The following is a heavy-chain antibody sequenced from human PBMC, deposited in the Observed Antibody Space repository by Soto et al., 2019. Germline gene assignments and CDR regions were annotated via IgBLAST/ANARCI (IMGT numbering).Heavy chain of an antibody. CDR2: IYHSGST. J-gene: IGHJ3*02. CDR3: ARRIVVVVAATKGTAFDI. V-gene: IGHV4-4*02. CDR1: GGSISSSNW. D-gene: IGHD2-15*01. Sequence: QVQLQESGPGLVKPSGTLSLTCAVSGGSISSSNWWSWVRQPPGKGLEWIGEIYHSGSTNYNPSLKSRVTISVDKSKNQFSRKLSSVTAADTAVYYCARRIVVVVAATKGTAFDIWGQGTMVTVSS.